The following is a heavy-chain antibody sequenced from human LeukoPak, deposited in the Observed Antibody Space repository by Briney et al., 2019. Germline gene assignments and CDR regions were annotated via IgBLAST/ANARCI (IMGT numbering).Heavy chain of an antibody. D-gene: IGHD2-8*02. CDR1: GVSMTSYY. V-gene: IGHV4-59*01. Sequence: PSQTLSLTCIVPGVSMTSYYWTWTPQPPGKGRKWRRYVHHSGSTSYNPSLKSRVTVSVDTSKNQFSLNLSSVTAAGAAVYYCARVRPSGVCDYWGQGTLVTVSS. CDR2: VHHSGST. J-gene: IGHJ4*02. CDR3: ARVRPSGVCDY.